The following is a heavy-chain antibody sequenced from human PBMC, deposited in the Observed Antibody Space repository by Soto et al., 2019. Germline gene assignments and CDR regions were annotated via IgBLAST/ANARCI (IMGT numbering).Heavy chain of an antibody. V-gene: IGHV4-59*01. CDR1: GGSISSYY. Sequence: QVQLQESGPGLVKPSETLSLTCTVSGGSISSYYWSWIRQPPGKRLEWIAHISSSGSTSYNPSLKSRVSISMDTSKNQFSLNLGSVTAADSAVYYCARMIQLDYCGQGTLVTVSS. CDR2: ISSSGST. J-gene: IGHJ4*02. CDR3: ARMIQLDY. D-gene: IGHD3-16*01.